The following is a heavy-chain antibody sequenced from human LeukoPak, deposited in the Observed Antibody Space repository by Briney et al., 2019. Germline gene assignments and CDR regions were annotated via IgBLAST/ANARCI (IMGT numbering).Heavy chain of an antibody. CDR2: IYHSGST. D-gene: IGHD3-22*01. V-gene: IGHV4-38-2*02. CDR3: ARERSDSSGYGLNDY. Sequence: SETLSLTCTVSGYSISSGYYWGWIRQPPGKELEWIGSIYHSGSTYYNPSLKSRVTISVDTSKNQFSLKLSSVTAADTAVYYCARERSDSSGYGLNDYWGQGTLVTVSS. J-gene: IGHJ4*02. CDR1: GYSISSGYY.